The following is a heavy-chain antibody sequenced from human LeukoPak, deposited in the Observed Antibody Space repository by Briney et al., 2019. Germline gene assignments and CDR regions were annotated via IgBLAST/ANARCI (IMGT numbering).Heavy chain of an antibody. V-gene: IGHV3-23*01. D-gene: IGHD3-3*01. Sequence: GGSLRLSCAASGFTFSRYAMNWVRQAPGKGLEWVSAISGRGGSTFYADSVKGRFTISRDNSKNTLYLQMNSLKAGDKAVYYCVKDPLFFWSDSDYFDYWGQGTLVTVSS. CDR1: GFTFSRYA. CDR3: VKDPLFFWSDSDYFDY. CDR2: ISGRGGST. J-gene: IGHJ4*02.